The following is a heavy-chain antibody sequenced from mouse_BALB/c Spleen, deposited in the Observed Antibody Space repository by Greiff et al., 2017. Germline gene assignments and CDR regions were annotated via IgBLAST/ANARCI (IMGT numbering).Heavy chain of an antibody. CDR3: ARSGITTVPFAY. V-gene: IGHV1-69*02. D-gene: IGHD1-1*01. CDR1: GYTFTSYW. J-gene: IGHJ3*01. CDR2: IDPSDSYT. Sequence: QVQLQQPGAELVKPGASVKLSCKASGYTFTSYWMHWVKQRPGQGLEWIGEIDPSDSYTNYNQKFKGKATLTVDKSSSTAYMQLSSLTSEDSAVYYCARSGITTVPFAYWGQGTLVTVSA.